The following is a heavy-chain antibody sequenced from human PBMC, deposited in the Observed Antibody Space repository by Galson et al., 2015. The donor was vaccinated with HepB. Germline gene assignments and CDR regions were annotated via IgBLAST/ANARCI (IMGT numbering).Heavy chain of an antibody. CDR1: GYTFTSYG. CDR3: ALVRVLWFGELSGTDY. V-gene: IGHV1-18*04. D-gene: IGHD3-10*01. J-gene: IGHJ4*02. Sequence: SVKVSCKASGYTFTSYGISWVRQAPGQGLEWMGWISAYNGNTNYAQKLQGRVTMTTDTSTSTAYMELRSLRSDDTAVYYCALVRVLWFGELSGTDYWGQGTLVTVSS. CDR2: ISAYNGNT.